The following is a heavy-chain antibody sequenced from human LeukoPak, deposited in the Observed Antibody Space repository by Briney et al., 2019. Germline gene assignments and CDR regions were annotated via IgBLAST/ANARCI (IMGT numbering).Heavy chain of an antibody. CDR1: GGSISSYY. CDR3: ARESHYSNYYYYYMDV. J-gene: IGHJ6*03. CDR2: IYYSGST. Sequence: PSETLSLTCTVSGGSISSYYWSWIRQPPGKGLEYIGYIYYSGSTNYNPSLKSRVTILVDTSKNQFSLKLSSVTAADTAVYYCARESHYSNYYYYYMDVWGKGTTVTVSS. D-gene: IGHD4-11*01. V-gene: IGHV4-59*01.